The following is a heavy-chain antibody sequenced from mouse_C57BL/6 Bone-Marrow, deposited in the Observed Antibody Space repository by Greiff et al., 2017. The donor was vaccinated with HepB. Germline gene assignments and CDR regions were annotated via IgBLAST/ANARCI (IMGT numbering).Heavy chain of an antibody. CDR2: IWSGGST. CDR1: GFSLTSYG. D-gene: IGHD1-1*01. Sequence: VQLQQSGPGLVQPSQSLSITCTVSGFSLTSYGVHWVRQSPGKGLEWLGVIWSGGSTDYNAAFISRLSISKDNSKSQVFFKRNSLQADDTAIYYCARPNYSGSSYGWFAYWGQETLVTVSA. CDR3: ARPNYSGSSYGWFAY. J-gene: IGHJ3*01. V-gene: IGHV2-2*01.